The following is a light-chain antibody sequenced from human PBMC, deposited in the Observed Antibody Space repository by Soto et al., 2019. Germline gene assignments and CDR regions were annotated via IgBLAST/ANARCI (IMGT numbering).Light chain of an antibody. CDR2: DAS. CDR1: QRVSRN. V-gene: IGKV3-20*01. J-gene: IGKJ4*01. CDR3: QQYGSSLT. Sequence: DIVMTQSPATLSVSPAERANLSCRASQRVSRNLAWYQQKPGQAPSLLIYDASTRATGIPDRFSGSGSETEFTLSISRLEPEDYAVDYCQQYGSSLTFGGGTKVDIK.